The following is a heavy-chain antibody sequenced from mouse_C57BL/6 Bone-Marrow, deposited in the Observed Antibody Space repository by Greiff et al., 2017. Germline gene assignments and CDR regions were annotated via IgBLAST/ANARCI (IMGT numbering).Heavy chain of an antibody. CDR2: IYPGSGST. CDR3: AEKYFDY. Sequence: VQLQQPGAELVKPGASVKMSCKASGYTFTSYWITWVKQRPGQGLEWIGDIYPGSGSTNYNEKFKSKATLTVDTSSSTAYMQLSSLAAEASAVYSWAEKYFDYWGQGTTLTVSS. CDR1: GYTFTSYW. V-gene: IGHV1-55*01. J-gene: IGHJ2*01.